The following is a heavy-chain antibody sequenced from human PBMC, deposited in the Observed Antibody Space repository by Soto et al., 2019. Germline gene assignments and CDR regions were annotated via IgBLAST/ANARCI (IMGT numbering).Heavy chain of an antibody. V-gene: IGHV1-2*04. CDR2: INPNSGGT. Sequence: GASVKVSCKASGYTFTGYYMHWVRQAPGQGLEWMGWINPNSGGTNYAQKFQGWVTMTRDTSISTAYMELSRLRSDDTAVYYCARGAAGSSGWYYFDYWGQGTLVTVSS. CDR1: GYTFTGYY. J-gene: IGHJ4*02. CDR3: ARGAAGSSGWYYFDY. D-gene: IGHD6-19*01.